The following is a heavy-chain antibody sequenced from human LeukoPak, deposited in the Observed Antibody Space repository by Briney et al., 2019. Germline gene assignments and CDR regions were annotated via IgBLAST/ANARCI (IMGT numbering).Heavy chain of an antibody. CDR2: IIPIFGTA. CDR1: GGTFSSYA. D-gene: IGHD2-2*01. J-gene: IGHJ6*04. CDR3: ARGVVVVPAANLYCYYGMDV. V-gene: IGHV1-69*13. Sequence: ASVKVSCKASGGTFSSYAISWVRQAPGQGLEWMGGIIPIFGTANYAQKFQGRVTITAEESTSTAYMEPSSLRSEDTAVYYCARGVVVVPAANLYCYYGMDVWGKGTPVTVSS.